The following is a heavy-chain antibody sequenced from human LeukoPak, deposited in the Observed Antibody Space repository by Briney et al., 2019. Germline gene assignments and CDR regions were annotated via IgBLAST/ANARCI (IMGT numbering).Heavy chain of an antibody. CDR3: ARDTLSTVDY. CDR2: ILLDAT. Sequence: PGGPLRPSCATSEFTFSIYRMHWVRKAPGKGLVWCSRILLDATIHAASVEGRFTISRDNTVNTLYLQMNSLRVEDTAVYYCARDTLSTVDYWGQGTLVTVSS. J-gene: IGHJ4*02. V-gene: IGHV3-74*01. CDR1: EFTFSIYR.